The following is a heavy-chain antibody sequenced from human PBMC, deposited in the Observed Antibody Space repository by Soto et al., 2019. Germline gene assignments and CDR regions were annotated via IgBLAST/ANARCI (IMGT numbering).Heavy chain of an antibody. CDR2: IYTSGST. CDR1: GGSISSYY. CDR3: ARDSNYNHYYYYYGMYV. V-gene: IGHV4-4*07. J-gene: IGHJ6*01. Sequence: QVQLQESGPGLVKPSETLSLTCTVSGGSISSYYWSWIRQPAGKGLEWIGRIYTSGSTNYNPSLKSRVIMSVDTSKNQVYLKLSSVTAADTAVYYCARDSNYNHYYYYYGMYVWGQGTTVTVSS. D-gene: IGHD4-4*01.